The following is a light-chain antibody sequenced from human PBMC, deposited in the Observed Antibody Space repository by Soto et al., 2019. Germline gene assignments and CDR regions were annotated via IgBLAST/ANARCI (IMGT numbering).Light chain of an antibody. CDR2: GAS. CDR1: QSVSSSY. Sequence: EIVLTQSPGTLYLSPGERATLSCRASQSVSSSYLAWYQQKPGQAPRLLIYGASSRATGIPDRFSGSGSGTDFTLTISRLEPEDFAVYYCQQYDSSRTCGQGTKVDIK. V-gene: IGKV3-20*01. CDR3: QQYDSSRT. J-gene: IGKJ1*01.